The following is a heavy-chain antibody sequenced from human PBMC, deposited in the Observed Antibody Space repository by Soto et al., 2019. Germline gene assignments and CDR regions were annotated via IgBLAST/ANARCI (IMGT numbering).Heavy chain of an antibody. CDR3: ARPSAHPDDYGGNPGDLGY. CDR2: IYYSGST. Sequence: QVQLQESGPGLVKPSQTLSLTCTVSGGSISSGGYYWSWIRQHPGKGLEWIGYIYYSGSTYYNPSLKRRVTLSVDSSKNQISLKLSSVTAADTAVYYCARPSAHPDDYGGNPGDLGYWGQGTLVTVSS. CDR1: GGSISSGGYY. V-gene: IGHV4-31*03. J-gene: IGHJ4*02. D-gene: IGHD4-17*01.